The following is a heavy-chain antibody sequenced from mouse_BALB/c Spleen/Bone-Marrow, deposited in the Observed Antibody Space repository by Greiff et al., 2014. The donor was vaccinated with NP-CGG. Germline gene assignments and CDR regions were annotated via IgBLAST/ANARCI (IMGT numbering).Heavy chain of an antibody. CDR2: IYPGDGDT. D-gene: IGHD2-4*01. CDR3: ARWGITSYYFDY. V-gene: IGHV1-82*01. Sequence: VQRVESGPELVKPGASVKISCKASGYAFSSSWMNWVKQRPGQGLEWIGRIYPGDGDTNYNGKFKGKATLTADKSSSTAYMQLSSLTSVDSAVYFCARWGITSYYFDYWGQGTTLTVSS. J-gene: IGHJ2*01. CDR1: GYAFSSSW.